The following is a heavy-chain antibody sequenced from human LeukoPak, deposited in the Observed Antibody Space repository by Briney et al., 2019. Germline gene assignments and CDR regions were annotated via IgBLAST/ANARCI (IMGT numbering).Heavy chain of an antibody. V-gene: IGHV4-34*01. CDR1: GGSFSGYY. D-gene: IGHD1/OR15-1a*01. Sequence: PSETLSLTCAVYGGSFSGYYWSWIRQPPGKGLEWIGEINHSGSTNYNPSLKSRVTISVDTSKNQFSLKLSSVTAADTAVYYCARGGPRIRTGTNSVRYFDLWGCGTLVTVSS. CDR2: INHSGST. CDR3: ARGGPRIRTGTNSVRYFDL. J-gene: IGHJ2*01.